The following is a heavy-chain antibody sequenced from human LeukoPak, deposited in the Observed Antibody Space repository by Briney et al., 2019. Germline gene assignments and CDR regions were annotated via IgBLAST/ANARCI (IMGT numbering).Heavy chain of an antibody. J-gene: IGHJ4*02. V-gene: IGHV1-69*13. D-gene: IGHD3-10*01. CDR1: GYTFTGYY. Sequence: SVKVSCKASGYTFTGYYMHWVRQAPGQGLEWMGGIIPIFGTANYAQKFQGRVTITADESTSTAYMELSSLRSEDTAVYYCAREPGDWGQGTLVTVSS. CDR3: AREPGD. CDR2: IIPIFGTA.